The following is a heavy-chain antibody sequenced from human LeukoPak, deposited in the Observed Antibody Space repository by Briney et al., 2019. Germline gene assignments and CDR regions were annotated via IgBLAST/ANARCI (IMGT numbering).Heavy chain of an antibody. V-gene: IGHV1-8*03. J-gene: IGHJ3*02. CDR1: GYTFTSYD. D-gene: IGHD1-26*01. CDR2: MNPNSGNT. Sequence: GASVKVSCKASGYTFTSYDINWVRQATGQGLEWMGWMNPNSGNTGYAQKFQGRVTITRNTSISTAYMELSSLRSEDTAVYYCARGPQWELGGAFDIWGQGTMVTVSS. CDR3: ARGPQWELGGAFDI.